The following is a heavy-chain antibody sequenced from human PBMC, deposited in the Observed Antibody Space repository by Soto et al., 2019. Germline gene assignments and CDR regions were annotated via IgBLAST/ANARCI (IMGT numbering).Heavy chain of an antibody. CDR3: VRDKMGIPFDY. J-gene: IGHJ4*02. CDR2: IQTGDGDT. CDR1: GYIFSTHA. Sequence: QVQLLQSGAEVKRPGASLRVSCRASGYIFSTHALHWVRQAPGQRPEWMGWIQTGDGDTEYSERFQGRVTISSDTSATTAYMDLSSLTAEDTAVYYCVRDKMGIPFDYWGQGTLVTVSS. D-gene: IGHD6-13*01. V-gene: IGHV1-3*04.